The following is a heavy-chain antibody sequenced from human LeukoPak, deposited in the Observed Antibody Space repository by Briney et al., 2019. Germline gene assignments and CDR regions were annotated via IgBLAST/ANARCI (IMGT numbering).Heavy chain of an antibody. CDR1: GYTFTGYY. CDR2: INPNSGGT. CDR3: ARDFGTYGTAMATGFDY. V-gene: IGHV1-2*02. D-gene: IGHD5-18*01. Sequence: GASVKVSCKASGYTFTGYYIHWVRQAPGQGLEWMGWINPNSGGTNYAQKFQGRVTMTRDTSISTAYLEVSWLSSDDTAVYYCARDFGTYGTAMATGFDYCGQGTLVTVSS. J-gene: IGHJ4*02.